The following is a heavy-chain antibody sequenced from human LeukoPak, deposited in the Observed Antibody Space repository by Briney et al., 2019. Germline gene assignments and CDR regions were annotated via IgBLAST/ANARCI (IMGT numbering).Heavy chain of an antibody. CDR3: ARGVVAATTLIYYYYMYV. D-gene: IGHD2-15*01. J-gene: IGHJ6*03. Sequence: PSETLSLTCSVSGGSISTGGYYWSWIRQHPGKGLEWIVYIYYSGSTYYNPSLESRVTISVDTSKNQFSLKLSSVTAADTAVYYCARGVVAATTLIYYYYMYVWGKGTTVTVSS. V-gene: IGHV4-31*03. CDR2: IYYSGST. CDR1: GGSISTGGYY.